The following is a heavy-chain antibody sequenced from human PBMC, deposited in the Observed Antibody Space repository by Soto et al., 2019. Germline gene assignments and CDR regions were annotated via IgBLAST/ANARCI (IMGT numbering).Heavy chain of an antibody. CDR1: GFTFSSYA. CDR3: AKAWGKVWNYGDLSDY. Sequence: EVQLLESGGGLVQPGGSLRLSCAASGFTFSSYAMSWVRQAPGKGLEWVSAISGSGGSTYYADSVKGRFTISRDNSKNTLYLQMNSLRAEDTAVYYCAKAWGKVWNYGDLSDYWGQGTLVTVSS. V-gene: IGHV3-23*01. CDR2: ISGSGGST. J-gene: IGHJ4*02. D-gene: IGHD1-7*01.